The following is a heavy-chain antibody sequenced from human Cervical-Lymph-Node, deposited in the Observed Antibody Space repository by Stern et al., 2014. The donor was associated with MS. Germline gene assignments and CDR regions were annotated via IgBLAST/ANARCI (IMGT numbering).Heavy chain of an antibody. CDR3: ARDYGGYFDS. J-gene: IGHJ4*02. Sequence: EVQLVESGGGVVQPGGSLRLSCGVSGFTFNKFWMHWVRQVPGMGLMWVSRINMDGSKTDYADSVQGRFPISRDNTKDTVYLQMDSLRADDTAVYYCARDYGGYFDSWGQGTLVTVSS. D-gene: IGHD4/OR15-4a*01. CDR2: INMDGSKT. V-gene: IGHV3-74*01. CDR1: GFTFNKFW.